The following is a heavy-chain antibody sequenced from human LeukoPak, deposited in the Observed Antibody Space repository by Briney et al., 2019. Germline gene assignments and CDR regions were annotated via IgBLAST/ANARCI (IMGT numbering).Heavy chain of an antibody. CDR3: AKRMEGYFDY. CDR1: GFTFSSYG. CDR2: IRYDGSNK. V-gene: IGHV3-30*02. J-gene: IGHJ4*02. D-gene: IGHD2-8*01. Sequence: GGSLRLSCAASGFTFSSYGMQWVRQAPGKGLEWVAFIRYDGSNKYYADSVKGRFTISRDNSKNMLYLQMNSLRAEDTAVYYCAKRMEGYFDYWGQGTLVTVSS.